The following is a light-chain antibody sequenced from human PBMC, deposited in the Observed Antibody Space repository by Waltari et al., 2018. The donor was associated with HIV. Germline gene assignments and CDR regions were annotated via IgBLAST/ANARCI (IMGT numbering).Light chain of an antibody. J-gene: IGKJ2*01. CDR1: QSIGSR. CDR3: QQYNSWPPYT. Sequence: EIVMTQSPATLSVSPGERATLSCRASQSIGSRLAWYQQKPGQAPRLLIYGASTRATGIPARISGSGSGTDFTLTIRSLQSEDVAVYYCQQYNSWPPYTFGQGTKLEIK. CDR2: GAS. V-gene: IGKV3-15*01.